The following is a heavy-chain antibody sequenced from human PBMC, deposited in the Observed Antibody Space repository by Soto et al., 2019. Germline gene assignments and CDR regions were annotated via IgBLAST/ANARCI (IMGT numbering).Heavy chain of an antibody. V-gene: IGHV4-30-4*01. CDR3: AREPLGSYGTFDY. CDR2: ICYSGST. D-gene: IGHD5-18*01. CDR1: AASISSGDYY. J-gene: IGHJ4*02. Sequence: QLQLQESGPGLVKPSQTLSLPCTVSAASISSGDYYWSWIRQPPGKGLEWIGYICYSGSTYYNPSLKSRVTISVDTSKSPYALKLSSVTAADTAVYYCAREPLGSYGTFDYWGQGTLVTVSS.